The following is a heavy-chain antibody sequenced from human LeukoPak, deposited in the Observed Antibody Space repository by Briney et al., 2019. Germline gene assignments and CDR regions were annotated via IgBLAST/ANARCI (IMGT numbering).Heavy chain of an antibody. D-gene: IGHD3-10*01. CDR2: ISGSGGST. J-gene: IGHJ4*02. CDR3: AKDPMVRGIVGY. Sequence: GGSLRLSCAASGFTFSSYAMSWVRQAPGKGLGWVSAISGSGGSTYYADSVKGRVTISRDNSKNTLYLQMNSLRAEDTAVYYCAKDPMVRGIVGYWGQGTLVTVSS. V-gene: IGHV3-23*01. CDR1: GFTFSSYA.